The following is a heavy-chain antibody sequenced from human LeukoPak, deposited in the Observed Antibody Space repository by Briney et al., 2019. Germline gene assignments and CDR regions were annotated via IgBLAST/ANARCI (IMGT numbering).Heavy chain of an antibody. Sequence: GGSLRLSCAASGFTFSSYAMSWVRQAPGKGLEWVSAISGSGGSTYYADSVKGRFTISRDNAKNSLYLQMNSLTAEDTAIYYCARYEYQLPDHYYFDYWGQGTLVTVSS. CDR1: GFTFSSYA. CDR3: ARYEYQLPDHYYFDY. J-gene: IGHJ4*02. V-gene: IGHV3-23*01. CDR2: ISGSGGST. D-gene: IGHD2-2*01.